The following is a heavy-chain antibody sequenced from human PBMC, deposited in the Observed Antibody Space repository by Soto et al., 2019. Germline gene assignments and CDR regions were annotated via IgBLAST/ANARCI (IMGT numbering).Heavy chain of an antibody. Sequence: PSETLSLTCTVSGGSISSSSYYWGWIRQPPGKGLEWIGSIYYSGSTYYNPSLKSRVTISVDTSKNQFSLKLSSVTAADTAVYYCARHSGHVGCYDFWSGLVSPVSYYYYYMDVWGKGTTVTVSS. CDR3: ARHSGHVGCYDFWSGLVSPVSYYYYYMDV. CDR1: GGSISSSSYY. J-gene: IGHJ6*03. CDR2: IYYSGST. V-gene: IGHV4-39*01. D-gene: IGHD3-3*01.